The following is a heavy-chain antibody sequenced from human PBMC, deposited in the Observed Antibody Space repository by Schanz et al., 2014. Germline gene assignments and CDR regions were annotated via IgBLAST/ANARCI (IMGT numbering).Heavy chain of an antibody. CDR1: GFSFSSYS. V-gene: IGHV3-48*01. Sequence: DLVESGGGLIQRGESLRLSCSASGFSFSSYSMNWVRQAPGKGLEWLSYIATSSSTRHYADSVKGRFTISRDNAKNSVSLQMRRLRVEDTAVYYCASGVHVSSLQKGLQFWGRGTLVIVSS. J-gene: IGHJ1*01. D-gene: IGHD3-10*01. CDR2: IATSSSTR. CDR3: ASGVHVSSLQKGLQF.